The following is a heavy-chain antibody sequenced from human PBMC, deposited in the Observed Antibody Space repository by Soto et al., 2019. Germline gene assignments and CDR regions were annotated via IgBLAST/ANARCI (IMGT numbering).Heavy chain of an antibody. CDR3: ARDLLYSSRSTVRFDI. J-gene: IGHJ3*02. Sequence: ASVKVSCKASGYTFTNYGISWVRQAPGQGLEWLAWINTYNGHTNYAQKLQGRVTLTTDTSTSTAYMELRSLRSDDTAVYYCARDLLYSSRSTVRFDIWGQGTMVTVSS. CDR2: INTYNGHT. CDR1: GYTFTNYG. V-gene: IGHV1-18*01. D-gene: IGHD6-13*01.